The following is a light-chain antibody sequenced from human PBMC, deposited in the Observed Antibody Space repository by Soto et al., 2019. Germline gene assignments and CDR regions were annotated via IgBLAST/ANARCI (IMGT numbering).Light chain of an antibody. CDR2: AAS. J-gene: IGKJ4*01. V-gene: IGKV1-9*01. CDR1: QDIRSY. Sequence: QLTQSPSSLSASVGDRVTITCRASQDIRSYLAWYQQKPGKAPKLLIYAASTLQRGVPSRFSGSGSGTDFTLTISRLQPEDFATYYCQQLNSYPPTFGGGTKVEIK. CDR3: QQLNSYPPT.